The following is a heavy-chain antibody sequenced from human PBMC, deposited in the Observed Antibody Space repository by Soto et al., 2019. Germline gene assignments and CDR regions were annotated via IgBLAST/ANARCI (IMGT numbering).Heavy chain of an antibody. CDR1: GFTFSSYA. V-gene: IGHV3-23*01. J-gene: IGHJ5*02. D-gene: IGHD6-19*01. CDR3: AKTYSSGWYYNWFDP. CDR2: ISGSGGST. Sequence: PGGSLRLSCAASGFTFSSYAMSWVRQAPGRGLEWVSAISGSGGSTYYADSVKGRFTISRDNSKNTLYLQMNSLRAEDTAVYYCAKTYSSGWYYNWFDPWGQGTLVTVSS.